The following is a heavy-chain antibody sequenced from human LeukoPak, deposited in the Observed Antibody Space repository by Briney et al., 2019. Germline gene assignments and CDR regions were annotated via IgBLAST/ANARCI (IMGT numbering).Heavy chain of an antibody. CDR1: GFTFSRFE. D-gene: IGHD6-19*01. CDR3: ARKSVEGIAVLFDY. V-gene: IGHV3-21*05. J-gene: IGHJ4*02. CDR2: ISTGTYI. Sequence: GGSLRLSCVAAGFTFSRFEMNWVRQAPGKGLEWISHISTGTYIAYTDSVKGLFTISRDNAKNSLYLQMNSLRAEDTAVYYCARKSVEGIAVLFDYWGQGTLVTVSS.